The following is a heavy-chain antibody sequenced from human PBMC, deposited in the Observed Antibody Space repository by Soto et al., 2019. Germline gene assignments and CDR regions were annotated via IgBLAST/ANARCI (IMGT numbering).Heavy chain of an antibody. V-gene: IGHV1-69*08. CDR1: GGTFSSYT. CDR3: AREWIQLWRFSYGMDV. J-gene: IGHJ6*02. Sequence: QVQLVQSGAEVKKPGSSVKVSCKASGGTFSSYTISWVRQAPGQGLEWMGRIIPILGIANYAQKFQGRVTITADKSTSTAYMERSSLRSEDTAVYYCAREWIQLWRFSYGMDVWGQGTTVTVSS. D-gene: IGHD5-18*01. CDR2: IIPILGIA.